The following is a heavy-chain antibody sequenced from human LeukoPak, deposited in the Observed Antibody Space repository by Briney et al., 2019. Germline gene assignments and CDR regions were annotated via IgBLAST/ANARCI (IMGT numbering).Heavy chain of an antibody. V-gene: IGHV1-18*01. CDR1: GYTFTSYG. CDR3: ARDRLNGDYDRVCDS. Sequence: ASVKVSCKASGYTFTSYGISWVRQAPGQGLEWMGWISAYNGNTNYAQKLHGRVTMTTDTSTSTAYMELRSLRSDDTAVYYCARDRLNGDYDRVCDSWGQGTLVTVSS. CDR2: ISAYNGNT. J-gene: IGHJ4*02. D-gene: IGHD4-17*01.